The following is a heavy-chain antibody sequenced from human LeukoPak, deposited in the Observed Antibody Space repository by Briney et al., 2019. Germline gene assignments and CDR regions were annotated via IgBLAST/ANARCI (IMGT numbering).Heavy chain of an antibody. CDR1: GGSISSGGYY. D-gene: IGHD2-15*01. CDR3: ARPMRSYCSGGSCYEYAFDI. CDR2: IYYSGST. V-gene: IGHV4-31*03. J-gene: IGHJ3*02. Sequence: PSETLSLTCTVSGGSISSGGYYWSWIRQHPGKGLEWIGYIYYSGSTYYNPSLKSRVTISVDTSKNQFSLKLSSVTAADTAVYYCARPMRSYCSGGSCYEYAFDIWGQGTMVTVSS.